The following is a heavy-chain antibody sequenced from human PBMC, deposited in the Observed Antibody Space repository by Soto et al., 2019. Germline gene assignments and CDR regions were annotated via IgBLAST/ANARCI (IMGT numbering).Heavy chain of an antibody. Sequence: ASVKVSCKASGYTFTSYGISWVRQAPGQGLEWMGWISAYNGNTNYAQKLQGRVTMTTDTSTSTAYMELRSLRSDDTAVYYCAIDLAPLRYFDPVCDYWGQGIQITV. CDR2: ISAYNGNT. CDR3: AIDLAPLRYFDPVCDY. CDR1: GYTFTSYG. D-gene: IGHD3-9*01. J-gene: IGHJ4*02. V-gene: IGHV1-18*01.